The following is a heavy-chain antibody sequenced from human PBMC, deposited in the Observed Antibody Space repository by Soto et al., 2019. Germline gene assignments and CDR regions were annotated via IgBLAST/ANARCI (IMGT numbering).Heavy chain of an antibody. CDR1: GYTFTSSA. D-gene: IGHD6-19*01. J-gene: IGHJ4*02. Sequence: ASGKVSCKASGYTFTSSAIHWVRRAPGQGLEWMGWINAGNGNIKHSQKFQHRVTITRDTSASTAYMELSSLRLEDTAVYYCARDGAVAGDSNFDYWGQGTLVTVSS. CDR3: ARDGAVAGDSNFDY. V-gene: IGHV1-3*01. CDR2: INAGNGNI.